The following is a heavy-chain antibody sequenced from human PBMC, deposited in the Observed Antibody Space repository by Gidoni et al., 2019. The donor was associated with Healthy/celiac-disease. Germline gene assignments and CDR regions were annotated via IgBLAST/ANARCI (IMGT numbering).Heavy chain of an antibody. CDR3: ARRVQLWLSYFDY. CDR2: IYYSGST. D-gene: IGHD5-18*01. CDR1: GGSISSSSYY. V-gene: IGHV4-39*01. J-gene: IGHJ4*02. Sequence: QLQLQESGPGLVKPSETLSLTCTVSGGSISSSSYYWGWIRQPPGKGLEWIGSIYYSGSTYYNPSLKSRVTISVDTSKNQFSLKLSSVTAADTAVYYCARRVQLWLSYFDYWGQGTLVTVSS.